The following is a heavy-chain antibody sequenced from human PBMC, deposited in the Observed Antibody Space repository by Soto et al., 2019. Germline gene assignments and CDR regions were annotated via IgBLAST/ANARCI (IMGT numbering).Heavy chain of an antibody. D-gene: IGHD3-16*01. V-gene: IGHV4-59*02. CDR2: VYYNGNI. Sequence: SETLSLTCNVSGGSVSNYYWTWIRQSPEKGLEWIAYVYYNGNINYNPSLKSRATISIDTSKNQFSPTLKSVTAADTAVYYCASGGNWFDPWGQGVLVTVSS. CDR3: ASGGNWFDP. CDR1: GGSVSNYY. J-gene: IGHJ5*02.